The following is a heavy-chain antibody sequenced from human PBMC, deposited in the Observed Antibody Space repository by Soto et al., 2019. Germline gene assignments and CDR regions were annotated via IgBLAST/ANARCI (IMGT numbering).Heavy chain of an antibody. V-gene: IGHV3-9*01. D-gene: IGHD5-12*01. CDR1: GFTFDYYA. Sequence: SLRLSCAASGFTFDYYAMHWVRQAPGKGLEWVSGISWNSGSIGYADSVKGRFTISRDNAKNSLYLQMNSLRGEGTALYYCAKEDLLRGYSGYGHFDYWGQGTLVTVSS. CDR2: ISWNSGSI. J-gene: IGHJ4*02. CDR3: AKEDLLRGYSGYGHFDY.